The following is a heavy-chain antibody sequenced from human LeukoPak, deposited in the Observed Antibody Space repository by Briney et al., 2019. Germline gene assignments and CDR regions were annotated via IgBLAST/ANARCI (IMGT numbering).Heavy chain of an antibody. CDR3: AREGGYNYFDY. V-gene: IGHV3-33*01. D-gene: IGHD5-12*01. CDR2: IWYDGSNK. J-gene: IGHJ4*02. CDR1: GFTFSSYG. Sequence: GGSLRLSCAASGFTFSSYGMHWVRQAPGKGLEWVAVIWYDGSNKYYADSVKGRFTISRDNSKNTLYLQMNSLRAEDTAVYYCAREGGYNYFDYWGQGTLVTVSS.